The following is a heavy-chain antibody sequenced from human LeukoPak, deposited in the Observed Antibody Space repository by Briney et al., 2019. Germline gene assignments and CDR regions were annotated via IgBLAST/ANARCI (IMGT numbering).Heavy chain of an antibody. CDR3: AKDGIIAVAGTMDY. D-gene: IGHD6-19*01. CDR1: GFTFSSYA. V-gene: IGHV3-23*01. Sequence: GGSLRLSCAASGFTFSSYAMSWVRQAPGKGLEWVSAISGSGGSTYYADSVKGRFTISRDNSKNTLYLQVNSLRDEDTAVYYCAKDGIIAVAGTMDYWGQGTLVTVSS. CDR2: ISGSGGST. J-gene: IGHJ4*02.